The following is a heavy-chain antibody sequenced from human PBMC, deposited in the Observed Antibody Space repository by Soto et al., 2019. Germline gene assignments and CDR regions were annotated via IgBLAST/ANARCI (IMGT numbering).Heavy chain of an antibody. D-gene: IGHD5-18*01. CDR3: ARDVGIHDAFDI. Sequence: QVRLHESGPGLVKPSETLSLTCTVSTDSFNDYYWSWIRQPPGKGLGWIGSIFHTGNTNYNPSPESRVSISVDTSKIQFSLSLSSVTAADTAVYYCARDVGIHDAFDIWGQGTLVTVSS. V-gene: IGHV4-59*13. CDR2: IFHTGNT. J-gene: IGHJ3*02. CDR1: TDSFNDYY.